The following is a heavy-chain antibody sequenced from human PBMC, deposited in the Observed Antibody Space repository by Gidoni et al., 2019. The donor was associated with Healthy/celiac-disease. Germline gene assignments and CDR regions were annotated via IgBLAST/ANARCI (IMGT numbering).Heavy chain of an antibody. Sequence: QVQLVESGGGVVQPGRSLRLSCAASGFTFSSYGMHWVRQAPGKGLEWVAVISYDGSNKYYADSVKGRFTISRDNSKNTLYLQMNSLRAEDTAVYYCAKDQHGDLPPGFGELDYWGQGTLVTVSS. CDR2: ISYDGSNK. J-gene: IGHJ4*02. V-gene: IGHV3-30*18. CDR3: AKDQHGDLPPGFGELDY. D-gene: IGHD3-10*01. CDR1: GFTFSSYG.